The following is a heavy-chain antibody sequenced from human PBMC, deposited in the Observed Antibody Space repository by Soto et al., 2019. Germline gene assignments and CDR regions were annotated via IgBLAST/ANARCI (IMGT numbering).Heavy chain of an antibody. Sequence: SETLSLTCAVYGGSFSRYSWSWIRQPPGKGLEWIGEINHSGSTNYNPSLKSRVNISVDTSKNQFSLKLTSVTATHPAVYYCAIVQRRPPRSNYFA. CDR1: GGSFSRYS. CDR2: INHSGST. J-gene: IGHJ4*01. V-gene: IGHV4-34*01. CDR3: AIVQRRPPRSNYFA.